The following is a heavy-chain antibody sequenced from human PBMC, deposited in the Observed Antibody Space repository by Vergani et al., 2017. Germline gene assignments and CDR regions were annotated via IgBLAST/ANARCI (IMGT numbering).Heavy chain of an antibody. CDR1: GYTFSTYG. D-gene: IGHD3-16*01. V-gene: IGHV1-18*01. Sequence: QVQLVQSGAEVKKPGASVKVSCKASGYTFSTYGISWVRQAPGQGLEWMGWISAYNGDTNYAQKFQGRVTMTRDTSISTAYMELNRLKSDDTAIYYCARDTRGGEWSGGYWGQGTLVTVSS. J-gene: IGHJ4*02. CDR3: ARDTRGGEWSGGY. CDR2: ISAYNGDT.